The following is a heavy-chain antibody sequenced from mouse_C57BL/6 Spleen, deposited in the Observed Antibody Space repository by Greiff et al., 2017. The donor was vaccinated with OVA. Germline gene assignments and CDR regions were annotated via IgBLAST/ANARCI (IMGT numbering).Heavy chain of an antibody. D-gene: IGHD1-1*01. CDR1: GFTFSSYG. CDR2: ISSGGSYT. Sequence: DVHLVESGGDLVKPGGSLKLSCAASGFTFSSYGMSWVRQTPDKRLEWVATISSGGSYTYYPDSVKGRFTISRDNAKNTLYLQMSSLKSEDTAMYYCARGDYGSSWFAYWGQGTLVTVSA. J-gene: IGHJ3*01. V-gene: IGHV5-6*01. CDR3: ARGDYGSSWFAY.